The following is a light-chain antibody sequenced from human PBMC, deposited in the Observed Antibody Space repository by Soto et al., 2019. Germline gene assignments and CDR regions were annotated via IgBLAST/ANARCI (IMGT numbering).Light chain of an antibody. V-gene: IGLV4-69*01. J-gene: IGLJ3*02. CDR2: FNSDGSH. CDR3: QTWGTGIWV. CDR1: SGHSNYA. Sequence: QSVLTQSPSASASLGASVKLTCTLSSGHSNYAIAWHQQQPEKGPRYLMKFNSDGSHIKGDGIPDRFSGSSSGTERYLTISSLQSEDEADYYCQTWGTGIWVFGGGTK.